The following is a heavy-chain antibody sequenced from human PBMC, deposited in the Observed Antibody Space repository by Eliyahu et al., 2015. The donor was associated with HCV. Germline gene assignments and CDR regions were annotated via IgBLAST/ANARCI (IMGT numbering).Heavy chain of an antibody. J-gene: IGHJ6*02. CDR2: INHSGST. V-gene: IGHV4-34*01. D-gene: IGHD2-2*02. CDR3: ARGRIVVVPAAKPYYYYGMDV. Sequence: RQPPGKGLEWIGEINHSGSTNYNPSLKSRVTISVDTSKNQFSLKLSFVTAADTAVYYCARGRIVVVPAAKPYYYYGMDVWGQGTTVTVSS.